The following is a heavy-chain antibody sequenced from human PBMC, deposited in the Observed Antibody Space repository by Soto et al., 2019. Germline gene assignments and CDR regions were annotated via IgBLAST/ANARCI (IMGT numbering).Heavy chain of an antibody. Sequence: ASVKVSCKTSGYTFTSYYIHWVRQAPGQGLEWMGIINPSGGSTNCAQKFQGRVTMTRDTSTSTVYMELSSLRSEDTAVYYCARGRPLELRSFDYWGQGTLVTVSS. CDR1: GYTFTSYY. D-gene: IGHD1-7*01. J-gene: IGHJ4*02. V-gene: IGHV1-46*01. CDR3: ARGRPLELRSFDY. CDR2: INPSGGST.